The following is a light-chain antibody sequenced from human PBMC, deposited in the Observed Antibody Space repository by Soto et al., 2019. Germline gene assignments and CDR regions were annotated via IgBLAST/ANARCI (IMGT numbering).Light chain of an antibody. CDR2: DAS. CDR1: QSVSSY. Sequence: EIVLTQSPATLSLSPGERATLSCRASQSVSSYLAWYQQKPGQAPRLLIYDASNRATAIPARFSGSGSGTDFTLTLSSLEPDDFAVYYCQQRSNWPITFGPGTKVEIK. J-gene: IGKJ3*01. V-gene: IGKV3-11*01. CDR3: QQRSNWPIT.